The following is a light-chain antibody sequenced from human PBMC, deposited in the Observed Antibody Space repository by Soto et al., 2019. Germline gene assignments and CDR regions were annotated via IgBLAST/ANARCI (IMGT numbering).Light chain of an antibody. CDR1: TSDVAYYDI. V-gene: IGLV2-23*02. CDR2: EVD. CDR3: FKDAGHVPK. J-gene: IGLJ2*01. Sequence: QSALTQPASASGSPGQSITISCAGTTSDVAYYDIVSWYQQHPGRAPKLLIYEVDTRPSGISVRFSGSKSGATASLTISGLLPEDEAVYFCFKDAGHVPKFGGGTKLTVL.